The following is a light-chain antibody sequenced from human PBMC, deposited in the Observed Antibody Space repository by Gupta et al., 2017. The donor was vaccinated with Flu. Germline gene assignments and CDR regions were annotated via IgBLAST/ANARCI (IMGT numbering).Light chain of an antibody. CDR2: EVS. CDR1: SSDVGGYHH. Sequence: QSALTQPASVSGSPGQSITISCTGTSSDVGGYHHVSWFQQHPGKAPKVIIYEVSNRPSGVSSRFYGSKSANTASLTISGLQAEDEADYYCSSYTSSSSLVVFGAGTKVTVL. CDR3: SSYTSSSSLVV. J-gene: IGLJ1*01. V-gene: IGLV2-14*01.